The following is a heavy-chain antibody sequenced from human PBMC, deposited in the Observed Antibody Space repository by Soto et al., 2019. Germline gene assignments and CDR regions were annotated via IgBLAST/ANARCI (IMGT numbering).Heavy chain of an antibody. V-gene: IGHV4-4*07. D-gene: IGHD3-10*01. J-gene: IGHJ3*02. CDR3: ARDRITLANDAFDI. Sequence: SETLSLTCTVSGGSISSYYWSWIRQPAGKGLEWIGRICTSGSTNYNPSLKSRVTMSVDTSKNQFPLNLSSVTAAADTAVYYCARDRITLANDAFDIWGQGTMVTVSS. CDR2: ICTSGST. CDR1: GGSISSYY.